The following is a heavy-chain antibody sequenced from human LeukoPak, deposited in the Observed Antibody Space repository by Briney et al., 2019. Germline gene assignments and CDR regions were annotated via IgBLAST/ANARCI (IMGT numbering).Heavy chain of an antibody. CDR2: IYYSGST. D-gene: IGHD3-10*01. J-gene: IGHJ6*03. Sequence: PSETLSLTCTVSGGPISSSSYYWGWIRQPPGKGLEWIGSIYYSGSTYYNPSLKSRVTISVDTSKNQFSLKLSSVTAADTAVYYCARRPYGSGSRNADYYYYMDVWGKGTTVTVSS. CDR3: ARRPYGSGSRNADYYYYMDV. CDR1: GGPISSSSYY. V-gene: IGHV4-39*01.